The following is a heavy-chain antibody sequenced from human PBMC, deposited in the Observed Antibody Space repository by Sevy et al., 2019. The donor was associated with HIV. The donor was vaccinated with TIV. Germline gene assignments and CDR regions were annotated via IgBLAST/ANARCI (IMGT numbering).Heavy chain of an antibody. CDR2: VNLDGSGK. CDR1: GFSFSSYW. J-gene: IGHJ4*02. V-gene: IGHV3-7*01. Sequence: QQLGSLRLSCAASGFSFSSYWMTWFRQAPGKELEWVANVNLDGSGKYYVDSVKGRFTISRDNARNSLSLQMNSLRAEDTAVYYCARSVDYWGQGTLVTVSS. CDR3: ARSVDY.